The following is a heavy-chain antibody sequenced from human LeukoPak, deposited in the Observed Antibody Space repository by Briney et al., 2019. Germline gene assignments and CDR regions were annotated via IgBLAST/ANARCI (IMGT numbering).Heavy chain of an antibody. V-gene: IGHV1-2*06. CDR2: INPNSGGT. D-gene: IGHD2-2*01. CDR1: GYTFTSYG. J-gene: IGHJ4*02. Sequence: ASVKVSCKASGYTFTSYGISWVRQAPGQGLEWMGRINPNSGGTNYAQKFQGRVTMTRDTSISTAYMQLSRLRSDDTAVYYCAADTDIVVVPAASYIKDDYWGQGTLVTVSS. CDR3: AADTDIVVVPAASYIKDDY.